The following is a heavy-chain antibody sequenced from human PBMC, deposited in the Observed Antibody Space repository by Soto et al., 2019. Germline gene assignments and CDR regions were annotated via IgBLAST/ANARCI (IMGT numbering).Heavy chain of an antibody. V-gene: IGHV1-2*02. Sequence: GASVKVSCKTSGYSFTGYSVHWVRQAPGHGPEWMGWINPNSGGTNYAQKFQGRVTMTRDTSISTAYMELSRLRSDDTAVYYCARDPHPYSSSYYFDYWGQGTLVTVSS. J-gene: IGHJ4*02. CDR3: ARDPHPYSSSYYFDY. CDR2: INPNSGGT. D-gene: IGHD6-6*01. CDR1: GYSFTGYS.